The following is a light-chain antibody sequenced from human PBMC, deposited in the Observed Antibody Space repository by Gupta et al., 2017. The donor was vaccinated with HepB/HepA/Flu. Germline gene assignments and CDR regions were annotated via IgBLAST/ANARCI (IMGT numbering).Light chain of an antibody. J-gene: IGKJ2*02. CDR3: QQSKDWPPCT. CDR2: GAS. V-gene: IGKV3-15*01. Sequence: ELVMTQSPATLSVSPGERATLSCRASESVSSNLAWYKQRPGQAPRLLIYGASTRDSGIPARFSGSGYGTDXTLTISXLQWEDFAVYSCQQSKDWPPCTFGXGTKLEIK. CDR1: ESVSSN.